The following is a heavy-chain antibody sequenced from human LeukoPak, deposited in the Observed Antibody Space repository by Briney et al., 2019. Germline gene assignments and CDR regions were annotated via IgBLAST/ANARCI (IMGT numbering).Heavy chain of an antibody. V-gene: IGHV4-34*01. D-gene: IGHD1-14*01. Sequence: SETLSLTCAVYGESFSGYYWSWIRQPPGKGLEWIGEINHSGSTNYNPSLKSRVTISVDTSQNQFSLKLSSVTAADTAVYYCARVNRNWFDPWGQGTLVTVSS. CDR2: INHSGST. CDR3: ARVNRNWFDP. J-gene: IGHJ5*02. CDR1: GESFSGYY.